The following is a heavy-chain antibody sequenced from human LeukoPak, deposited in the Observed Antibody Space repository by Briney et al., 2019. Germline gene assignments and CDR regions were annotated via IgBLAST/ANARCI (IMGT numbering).Heavy chain of an antibody. CDR2: ISSSGGTK. J-gene: IGHJ4*02. Sequence: GGSLRLSCAASGFTFSDYYMAWVRQAPGKGLEWISYISSSGGTKSYADSVKGRFTISRDNAKNSLYLQMNSLRAEDTAVYYCARRRYDSSGYFCLDYWGQGTLVTVSS. CDR1: GFTFSDYY. V-gene: IGHV3-11*04. CDR3: ARRRYDSSGYFCLDY. D-gene: IGHD3-22*01.